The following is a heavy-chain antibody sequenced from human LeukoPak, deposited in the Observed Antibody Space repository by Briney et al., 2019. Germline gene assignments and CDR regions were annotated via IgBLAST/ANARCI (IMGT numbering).Heavy chain of an antibody. Sequence: GGSLRLSCAASGFTFSSYAMSWVRQAPGKGLEWVSAISGSGGGTYYADSVKGRITISRDNSKNTLYLQMNSLRAEDTAVYYCAKLQDVLLWFGESYFDYWGQGTLVTVSS. CDR3: AKLQDVLLWFGESYFDY. CDR2: ISGSGGGT. D-gene: IGHD3-10*01. J-gene: IGHJ4*02. V-gene: IGHV3-23*01. CDR1: GFTFSSYA.